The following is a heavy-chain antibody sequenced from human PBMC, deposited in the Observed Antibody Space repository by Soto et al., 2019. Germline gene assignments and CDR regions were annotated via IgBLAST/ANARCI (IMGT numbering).Heavy chain of an antibody. J-gene: IGHJ4*02. CDR1: GFTFSSYG. CDR3: ARYGQWLVQYSFDF. Sequence: GGSLRLSCAASGFTFSSYGMNWVRQAPGKGLEWVAVIWYDGSNKYYADSVKGRFTISRDNSKNTLYLQMNSLRAEDTSLYYWARYGQWLVQYSFDFWGQGTLVTVSS. V-gene: IGHV3-33*01. CDR2: IWYDGSNK. D-gene: IGHD6-19*01.